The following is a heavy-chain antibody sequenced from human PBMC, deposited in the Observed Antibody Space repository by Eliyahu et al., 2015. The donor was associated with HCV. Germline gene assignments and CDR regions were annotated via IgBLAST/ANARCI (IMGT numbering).Heavy chain of an antibody. CDR1: GFTFXXXX. CDR3: ARDLQSGWGCTNGVCYKYFQH. J-gene: IGHJ1*01. V-gene: IGHV3-30-3*01. Sequence: QVQLVESGGGVVQPGRSLRLXCAASGFTFXXXXXXWVRQAPGKGLGWVAVISYDGSNKYYADSVKGRFTISRDNSKNTLYLQMNSLRAEDTAVYYCARDLQSGWGCTNGVCYKYFQHWGQGTLVTVSS. D-gene: IGHD2-8*01. CDR2: ISYDGSNK.